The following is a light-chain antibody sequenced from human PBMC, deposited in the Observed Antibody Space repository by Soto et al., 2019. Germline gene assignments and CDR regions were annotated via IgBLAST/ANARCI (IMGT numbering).Light chain of an antibody. CDR1: QSIVSY. Sequence: DIQMTHSPSSLSASAGDRVTITCRASQSIVSYLNWYQQKPGKAPNLLIYAASSLQSGVPSRFSGSGSGTDFTLTISSLQPEDFATYYCQQSYDTVWTFGQGTKVDIK. V-gene: IGKV1-39*01. CDR3: QQSYDTVWT. CDR2: AAS. J-gene: IGKJ1*01.